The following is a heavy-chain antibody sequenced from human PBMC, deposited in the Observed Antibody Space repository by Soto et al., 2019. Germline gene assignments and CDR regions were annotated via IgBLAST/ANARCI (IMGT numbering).Heavy chain of an antibody. Sequence: ASLKFSCKASGYTFIDYYIHWVRQAPGQGFEWLGRISPKSGATNYAQRFQGRVTMTWDTSLNTAYMELSSLISEDTAVYYCARPPGYISDWYYFDYWGRGTLVTVSS. CDR1: GYTFIDYY. J-gene: IGHJ4*02. CDR3: ARPPGYISDWYYFDY. CDR2: ISPKSGAT. D-gene: IGHD3-9*01. V-gene: IGHV1-2*02.